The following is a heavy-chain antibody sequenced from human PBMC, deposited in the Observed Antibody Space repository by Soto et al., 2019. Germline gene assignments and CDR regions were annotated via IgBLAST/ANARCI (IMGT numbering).Heavy chain of an antibody. CDR3: AREVCSGGSCYYYYYYGMDV. CDR2: IYYSGST. D-gene: IGHD2-15*01. J-gene: IGHJ6*02. Sequence: PSETLSLTCTVSGGSVSSGSYYWSWIRQPPGKGLEWIGYIYYSGSTNYNPSLKSRVTISVDTSKNQFSLKLSSVTAADTAVYYCAREVCSGGSCYYYYYYGMDVWGQGTTVTVSS. CDR1: GGSVSSGSYY. V-gene: IGHV4-61*01.